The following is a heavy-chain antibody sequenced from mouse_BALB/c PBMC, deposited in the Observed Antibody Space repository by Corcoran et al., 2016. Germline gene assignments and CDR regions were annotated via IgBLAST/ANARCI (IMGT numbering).Heavy chain of an antibody. V-gene: IGHV9-1*02. CDR1: GYTFTNYG. J-gene: IGHJ3*01. CDR2: INTYTGEP. D-gene: IGHD1-1*01. Sequence: QIQLVQSGPELKKPGETVKISCKASGYTFTNYGMNWVKQAPGKGLKWMGWINTYTGEPTYADDFKGRFAFSLETSASTAYLQINNLKNEDMATYFCARWADYYGSKRFAYWGQGTLVTVSA. CDR3: ARWADYYGSKRFAY.